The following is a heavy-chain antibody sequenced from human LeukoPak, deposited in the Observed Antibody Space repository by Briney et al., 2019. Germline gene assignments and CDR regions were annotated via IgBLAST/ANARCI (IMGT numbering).Heavy chain of an antibody. D-gene: IGHD3-10*01. CDR2: ISWNSGSI. J-gene: IGHJ6*02. Sequence: GGSLRLSCAASGFTFSSYAMSWVRQAPGKGLEWVSGISWNSGSIGYADSVKGRFTISRDNAKNSLYLQMNSLRAEDTALYYCAKDSGEFYYYGMDVWGQGTTVTVSS. CDR3: AKDSGEFYYYGMDV. V-gene: IGHV3-9*01. CDR1: GFTFSSYA.